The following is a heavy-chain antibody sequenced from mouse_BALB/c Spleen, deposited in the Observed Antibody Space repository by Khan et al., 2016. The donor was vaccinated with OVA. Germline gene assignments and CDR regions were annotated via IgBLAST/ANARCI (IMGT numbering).Heavy chain of an antibody. V-gene: IGHV1-4*01. CDR3: ARDFHDYGSRGAMDY. CDR1: GYTFTSYT. D-gene: IGHD1-1*01. Sequence: QVRLQQSGTELARPGASVKMSCKASGYTFTSYTIHWVKQRPGQGLDWIGYIHPNSGYTTYNQKFKGKATLTADKSSSTAYMHLSSLTSEDSAVYYCARDFHDYGSRGAMDYWGQGTSVTVSS. CDR2: IHPNSGYT. J-gene: IGHJ4*01.